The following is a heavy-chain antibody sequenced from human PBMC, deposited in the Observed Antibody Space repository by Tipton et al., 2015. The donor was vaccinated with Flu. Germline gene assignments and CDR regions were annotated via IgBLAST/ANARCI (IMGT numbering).Heavy chain of an antibody. V-gene: IGHV4-31*03. CDR3: ARVRVTMVRGVDY. D-gene: IGHD3-10*01. CDR2: IYYGGST. J-gene: IGHJ4*02. CDR1: GGSISSGGYY. Sequence: TLSLTCTVSGGSISSGGYYWSWIRQHPGKGLEWIGYIYYGGSTYYNPSLKSRVTISVDTSKNQFSLKLSSVTAADTAVYYCARVRVTMVRGVDYWGQGTLVTVSS.